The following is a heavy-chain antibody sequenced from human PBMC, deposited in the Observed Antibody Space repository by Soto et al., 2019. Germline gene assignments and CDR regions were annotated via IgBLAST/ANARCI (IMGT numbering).Heavy chain of an antibody. Sequence: RRLSCAASGFTFSSYSMNWVRQAPGKGLEWVSYISSSSSTIYYADSVKGRFTISRDNAKNSLYLQMNSLRDEDTAVYYCARDHVTMTHTYWYFDLWGRGTLVTVSS. D-gene: IGHD3-22*01. V-gene: IGHV3-48*02. CDR1: GFTFSSYS. CDR3: ARDHVTMTHTYWYFDL. CDR2: ISSSSSTI. J-gene: IGHJ2*01.